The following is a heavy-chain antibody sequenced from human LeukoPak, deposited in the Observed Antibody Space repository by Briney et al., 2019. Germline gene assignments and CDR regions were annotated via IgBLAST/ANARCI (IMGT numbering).Heavy chain of an antibody. CDR1: GFTFDDYA. D-gene: IGHD7-27*01. CDR3: AKGRWGNPFDY. V-gene: IGHV3-9*01. Sequence: GGSLRLSCAASGFTFDDYAMHWVRQAPGKGLEWVSGISWNSGSIGCADSVKGRFTISRDNAKNSLYLQMNSLRAEDTALYYCAKGRWGNPFDYWGQGTLVTVSS. CDR2: ISWNSGSI. J-gene: IGHJ4*02.